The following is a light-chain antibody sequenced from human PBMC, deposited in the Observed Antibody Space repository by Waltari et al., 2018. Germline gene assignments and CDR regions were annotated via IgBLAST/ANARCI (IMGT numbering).Light chain of an antibody. J-gene: IGLJ3*02. CDR2: GSS. V-gene: IGLV1-40*01. CDR1: GPNIGAGYD. Sequence: QSVLTQPPSVSGAPGQRVTISCTGSGPNIGAGYDVPWYQQLPRAAPKLLIYGSSSRPLGVPDRFFGSTSGTIASLAITGLQAEDEADYYCQSYDTSLSVVFGGGTKLTVL. CDR3: QSYDTSLSVV.